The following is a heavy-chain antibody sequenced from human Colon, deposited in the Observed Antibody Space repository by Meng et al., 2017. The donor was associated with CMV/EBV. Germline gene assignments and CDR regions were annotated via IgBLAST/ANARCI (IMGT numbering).Heavy chain of an antibody. CDR3: ARGASLAAAGTGGYNWFDP. CDR2: MNPNSGNT. D-gene: IGHD6-13*01. V-gene: IGHV1-8*03. CDR1: FTSYD. J-gene: IGHJ5*02. Sequence: FTSYDINWVGQDTGQGLEWMGWMNPNSGNTGYAQKFQGRVTITRNTSISTAYMELSSLRSEDTAVYYCARGASLAAAGTGGYNWFDPWGQGTLVTVSS.